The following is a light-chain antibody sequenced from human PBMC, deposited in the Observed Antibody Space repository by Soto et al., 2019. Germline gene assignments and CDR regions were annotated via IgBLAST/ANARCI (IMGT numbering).Light chain of an antibody. CDR3: QQSYSAPYT. Sequence: DIQMTQSPSSLSASVGDRVTITCRASQSIGSSLNWYQQIPGKAPKLLIYAASSLQRGVPSRFSGSGSGTDFTLTISSLQPEDFATYYCQQSYSAPYTFGQGTKVDIK. CDR1: QSIGSS. V-gene: IGKV1-39*01. J-gene: IGKJ2*01. CDR2: AAS.